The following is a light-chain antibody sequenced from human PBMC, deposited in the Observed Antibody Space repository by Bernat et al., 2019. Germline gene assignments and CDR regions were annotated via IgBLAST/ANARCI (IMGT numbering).Light chain of an antibody. CDR3: SSYTSSSTLV. V-gene: IGLV2-14*03. Sequence: QSALTQPASVSGSPGQSFTISCTGTSSDVGGYHYVSWYQQHPGRAPKLMIYDVRDRPSGISNRFSGSKSGNTASLTISGLLAEDEADYYCSSYTSSSTLVFGGGTRLTVL. J-gene: IGLJ3*02. CDR2: DVR. CDR1: SSDVGGYHY.